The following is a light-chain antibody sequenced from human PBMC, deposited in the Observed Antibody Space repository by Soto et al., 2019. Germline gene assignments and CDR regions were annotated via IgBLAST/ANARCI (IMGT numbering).Light chain of an antibody. V-gene: IGKV3-11*01. CDR3: QQRSNWPPEFT. Sequence: EIVLTQSPATLSLSPGEGVTLSCRASQSVSRYLAWYQQKPGQAPRLLIYDAFNRATGIPDRFSGSGSGTDFTLTISSLEPEDFAVYYCQQRSNWPPEFTFGQGTKLEI. CDR1: QSVSRY. CDR2: DAF. J-gene: IGKJ2*01.